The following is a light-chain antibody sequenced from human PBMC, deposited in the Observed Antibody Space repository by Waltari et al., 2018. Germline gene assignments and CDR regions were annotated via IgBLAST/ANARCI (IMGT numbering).Light chain of an antibody. CDR2: ESS. J-gene: IGKJ1*01. V-gene: IGKV1-5*03. Sequence: DIQMTQSPSTLSASVGDRVTLTCRARQSIGSSLAWYQQKPGKAPKVVIYESSSLESGVPSRFSGSGSGTEFTLTISSLQPDDFATYYCQQCNSYPWTFGQGTKVEIK. CDR3: QQCNSYPWT. CDR1: QSIGSS.